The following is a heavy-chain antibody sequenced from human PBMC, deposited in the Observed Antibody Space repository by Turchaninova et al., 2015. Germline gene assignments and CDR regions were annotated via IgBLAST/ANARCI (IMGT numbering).Heavy chain of an antibody. D-gene: IGHD1-14*01. CDR3: ARVRPGCYFDY. V-gene: IGHV3-7*03. CDR1: GFTVSNYW. CDR2: IKEDGSEE. Sequence: PLVESGGGLVQPGGSLRLSCAVSGFTVSNYWMTWVRQAPGKGLEGVAKIKEDGSEEYYVDSVKGRFTISTDSAKNSLYLQMNSLRGEDTAVYYCARVRPGCYFDYWGQGALVTVSS. J-gene: IGHJ4*02.